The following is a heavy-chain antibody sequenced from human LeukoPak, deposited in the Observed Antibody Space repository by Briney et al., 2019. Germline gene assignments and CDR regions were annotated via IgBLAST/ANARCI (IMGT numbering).Heavy chain of an antibody. J-gene: IGHJ4*02. V-gene: IGHV4-59*01. CDR3: ARIGDYGGNSVNY. D-gene: IGHD4-23*01. CDR2: IYYSGST. CDR1: GGSISSYY. Sequence: SETLSLTCTVSGGSISSYYWSWIRQPPGKGLGWIGYIYYSGSTNYNPSLKSRVTISVDTSKNQFSLKLSSVTAADTAVYYCARIGDYGGNSVNYWGQGTLVTVSS.